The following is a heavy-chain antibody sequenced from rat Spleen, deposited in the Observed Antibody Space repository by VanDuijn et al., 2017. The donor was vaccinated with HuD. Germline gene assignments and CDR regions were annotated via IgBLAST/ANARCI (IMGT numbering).Heavy chain of an antibody. J-gene: IGHJ2*01. CDR2: ISYEGTKT. V-gene: IGHV5-46*01. Sequence: EVQLVESGGGLVQPGRSMKLSCAASGFTFSSFPMAWVRQAPTKGLEWVASISYEGTKTYYGDSVKGRFTISRDNAKSTLYLQMDSLRSEDTATYYCATVGTTVASFDYWGQGVMVTVSS. CDR1: GFTFSSFP. CDR3: ATVGTTVASFDY. D-gene: IGHD1-3*01.